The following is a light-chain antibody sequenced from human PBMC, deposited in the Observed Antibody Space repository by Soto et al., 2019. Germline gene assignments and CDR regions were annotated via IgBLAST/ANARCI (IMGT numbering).Light chain of an antibody. CDR3: VLYMGSGIRV. CDR1: SGSVSTSYY. J-gene: IGLJ2*01. V-gene: IGLV8-61*01. CDR2: STN. Sequence: QTVVTQEPSFSVSPGGTVTLTCGLSSGSVSTSYYPSGYQQTPGQAPRTLIYSTNTRSSGVPDRFSGSILGNKAALTITGAQADDESDYYCVLYMGSGIRVFGGGTKLTVL.